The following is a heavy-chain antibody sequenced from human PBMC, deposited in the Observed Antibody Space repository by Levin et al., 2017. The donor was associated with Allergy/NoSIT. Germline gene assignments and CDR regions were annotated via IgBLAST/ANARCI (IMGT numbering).Heavy chain of an antibody. D-gene: IGHD4-17*01. CDR3: AKRGRDYQYDY. CDR1: GFTFTSYA. Sequence: PGGSLRLSCAASGFTFTSYAMTWVRQAPGKGLDWVSSISGRGGSTSHADSVKGRFTISRDNSKNTLYLQMNSLRAEDTAVYYGAKRGRDYQYDYWGQGTLVTVSS. V-gene: IGHV3-23*01. CDR2: ISGRGGST. J-gene: IGHJ4*02.